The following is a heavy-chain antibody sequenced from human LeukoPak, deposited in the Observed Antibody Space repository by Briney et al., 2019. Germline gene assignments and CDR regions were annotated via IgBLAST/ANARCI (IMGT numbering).Heavy chain of an antibody. D-gene: IGHD3-10*01. CDR3: ATARITMVRGVIQFDY. Sequence: VSVKVSCKVSGYTLTELSMHWVRQAPGKGLEWMGGFDPEDGETIYAQKFQGRATMTEDTSTDTAYMELSSLRSEDTAVYYCATARITMVRGVIQFDYWGQGTLVTVSS. CDR2: FDPEDGET. J-gene: IGHJ4*02. CDR1: GYTLTELS. V-gene: IGHV1-24*01.